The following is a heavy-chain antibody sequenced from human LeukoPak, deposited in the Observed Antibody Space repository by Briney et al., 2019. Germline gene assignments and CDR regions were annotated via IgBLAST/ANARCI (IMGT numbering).Heavy chain of an antibody. V-gene: IGHV3-33*01. CDR2: TWFDGSNT. Sequence: PGRSLRLSCAASGFILSSYAMHWVRQAPGKGPEWVAITWFDGSNTYYAESVEGRFTISRDNSKNTLYLQMNSLRAEDTAVYSCARGLGYSYGYGIDYWGQGTLVIASS. D-gene: IGHD5-18*01. CDR1: GFILSSYA. CDR3: ARGLGYSYGYGIDY. J-gene: IGHJ4*02.